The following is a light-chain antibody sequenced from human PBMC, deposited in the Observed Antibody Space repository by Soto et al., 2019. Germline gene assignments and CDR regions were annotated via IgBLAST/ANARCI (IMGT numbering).Light chain of an antibody. V-gene: IGLV1-40*01. CDR3: QSYDSSLSGSGV. Sequence: QSVLTQPPSVSGAPGQRVTISCTGSYSNMGAGYEVHWYQQIPGTAPKLLISGHNNRPSGVPDRFFGSKSGTSASLTIIGLQAEDEADYYCQSYDSSLSGSGVFGGGTKVTVL. J-gene: IGLJ3*02. CDR1: YSNMGAGYE. CDR2: GHN.